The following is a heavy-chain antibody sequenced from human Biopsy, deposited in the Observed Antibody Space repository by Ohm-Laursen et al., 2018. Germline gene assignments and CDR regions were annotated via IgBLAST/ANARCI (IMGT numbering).Heavy chain of an antibody. D-gene: IGHD3-22*01. CDR1: GASISNYY. CDR2: IYSSGST. Sequence: SETLSLTWPVSGASISNYYWSWIRQPPGKRLEWIGFIYSSGSTYYNPSLMSRVTMSVDTSKKQLSLRLRSVTAADTAMYYCASVVLGPTNDAFDLWGQGTMVVVSS. CDR3: ASVVLGPTNDAFDL. J-gene: IGHJ3*01. V-gene: IGHV4-59*12.